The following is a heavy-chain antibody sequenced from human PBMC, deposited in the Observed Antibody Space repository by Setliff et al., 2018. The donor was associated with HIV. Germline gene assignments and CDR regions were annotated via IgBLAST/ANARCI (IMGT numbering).Heavy chain of an antibody. Sequence: ASVKVSCKASGYNFTSHDINWVRRAPGQGLEWMGWMNPKSGNTGYARKFQGRVTMTRKTSISTAYMELRSLRSDDTAVYYCARGYCSSTSCYGIYYFDNWGQGTPVTVPQ. J-gene: IGHJ4*02. CDR1: GYNFTSHD. CDR3: ARGYCSSTSCYGIYYFDN. V-gene: IGHV1-8*01. CDR2: MNPKSGNT. D-gene: IGHD2-2*01.